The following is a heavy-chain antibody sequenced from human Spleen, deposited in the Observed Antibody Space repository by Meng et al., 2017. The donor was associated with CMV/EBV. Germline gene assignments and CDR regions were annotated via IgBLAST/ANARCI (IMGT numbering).Heavy chain of an antibody. D-gene: IGHD7-27*01. Sequence: ACTASGYTFTSYCMHWVRQAPGQGLEWMGIINPSGGSTSYAQKFQGRVTMTRDTSVATVYMELSRLTSDDTAMYYCARDDNWGPDYWGQGTLVTVSS. J-gene: IGHJ4*02. V-gene: IGHV1-46*01. CDR3: ARDDNWGPDY. CDR2: INPSGGST. CDR1: GYTFTSYC.